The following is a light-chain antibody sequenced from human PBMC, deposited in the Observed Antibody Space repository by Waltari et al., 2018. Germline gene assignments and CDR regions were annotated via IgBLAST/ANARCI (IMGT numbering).Light chain of an antibody. V-gene: IGLV3-1*01. CDR3: QVSDSSTVV. Sequence: SYELTQPPSVSVSLGQTASITCSGDKLGDKYACWYQQRPGQSPVLVIYQDNRRPSGIPERFSGSNSGNTVTLTISGTQAMDEADYYCQVSDSSTVVFGGGTKLTVL. CDR2: QDN. J-gene: IGLJ2*01. CDR1: KLGDKY.